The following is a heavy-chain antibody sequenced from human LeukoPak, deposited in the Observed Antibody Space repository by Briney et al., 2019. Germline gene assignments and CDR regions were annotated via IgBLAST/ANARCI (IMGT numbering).Heavy chain of an antibody. J-gene: IGHJ4*02. D-gene: IGHD6-19*01. V-gene: IGHV4-39*01. CDR2: IYYSGST. Sequence: GSLRLSCAASGFTFRSYAMSWVRQPPGKGLEWIGSIYYSGSTYYNPSLKSRVTISVDTSKNQFSLKLSSVTAADTAVYYCARVRYSSGWYPDYWGQGTLVTVSS. CDR1: GFTFRSYA. CDR3: ARVRYSSGWYPDY.